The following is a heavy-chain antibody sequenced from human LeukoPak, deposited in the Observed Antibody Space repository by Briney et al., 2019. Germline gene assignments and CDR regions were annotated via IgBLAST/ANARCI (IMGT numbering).Heavy chain of an antibody. Sequence: GASVKVSCKACGGTFSSYVISGVRQAPGQGREWMGGIIPIFDTANYTQKYQRRVTISADESTSTAYMELSSLRTEHTAVYYCATRNVRYFDRSEPYYYGMDVWGQGTTVTVSS. CDR1: GGTFSSYV. CDR3: ATRNVRYFDRSEPYYYGMDV. J-gene: IGHJ6*02. CDR2: IIPIFDTA. D-gene: IGHD3-9*01. V-gene: IGHV1-69*13.